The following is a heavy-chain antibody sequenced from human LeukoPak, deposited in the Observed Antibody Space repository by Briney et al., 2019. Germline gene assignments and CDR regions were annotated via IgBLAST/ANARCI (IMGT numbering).Heavy chain of an antibody. V-gene: IGHV4-59*08. CDR2: IYYSVNS. Sequence: SETLSLTCTLSGGSTTTYYWSWVRQPPEEWLEWSGYIYYSVNSKYNPSLKSRVTSPVETSKNQFSRNLNSLTAANTAVYFCARLSYRTYVDFWGQGTLVTVSS. CDR1: GGSTTTYY. CDR3: ARLSYRTYVDF. D-gene: IGHD2-8*01. J-gene: IGHJ4*02.